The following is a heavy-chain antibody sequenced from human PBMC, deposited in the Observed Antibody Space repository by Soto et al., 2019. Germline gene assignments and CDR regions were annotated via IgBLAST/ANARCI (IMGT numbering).Heavy chain of an antibody. Sequence: QVQLVQSGAEVKKPGSSVKVSCKASGGTFSSYAISWVRQAPGQGLEWMGGIIPIFGTANYAQKFQGRVTITGDEXXSXAXKELSSLRSEDTAVYYCASPRFLEPKPSYYYYGMDVWGQGTTVTVSS. J-gene: IGHJ6*02. CDR1: GGTFSSYA. CDR3: ASPRFLEPKPSYYYYGMDV. V-gene: IGHV1-69*12. D-gene: IGHD3-3*01. CDR2: IIPIFGTA.